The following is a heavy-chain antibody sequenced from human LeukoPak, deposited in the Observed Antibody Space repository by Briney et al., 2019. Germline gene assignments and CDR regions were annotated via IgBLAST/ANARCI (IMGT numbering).Heavy chain of an antibody. CDR2: ISSSSSYI. J-gene: IGHJ3*02. Sequence: KAGGSLRLSCAASGFTFSSYSMNWVRQAPGKGLEWVSSISSSSSYIYYADSVKGRFTISRDNAKNSLYLQMNSLRAEDTAVYYCARAYDYGVLTDAFDIWGQGTMVTVSS. V-gene: IGHV3-21*01. CDR1: GFTFSSYS. D-gene: IGHD4-17*01. CDR3: ARAYDYGVLTDAFDI.